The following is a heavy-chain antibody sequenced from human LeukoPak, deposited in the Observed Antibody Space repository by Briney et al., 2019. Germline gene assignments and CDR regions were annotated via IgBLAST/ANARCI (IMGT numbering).Heavy chain of an antibody. D-gene: IGHD3-10*01. CDR3: ARHVSGIYGSRGDFDY. J-gene: IGHJ4*02. CDR2: IHSNGGT. CDR1: GGSFTKYY. V-gene: IGHV4-59*08. Sequence: SETLSLTCGVSGGSFTKYYWSWIRQPPGKGLEWIGYIHSNGGTNYNPSLKSRVTMSVDTSKNQFSLKLNSVTAADSAVYFCARHVSGIYGSRGDFDYWGQGTLVTVSS.